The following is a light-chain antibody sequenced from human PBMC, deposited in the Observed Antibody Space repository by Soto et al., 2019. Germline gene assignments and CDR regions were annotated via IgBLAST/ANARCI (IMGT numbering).Light chain of an antibody. CDR1: QTVSSN. CDR2: GAS. V-gene: IGKV3-15*01. Sequence: VMTQSPATLSASPGERATLSCRASQTVSSNLAWYQQKPGQAPRLLIYGASTRATGIPARFSGSGSGTEFTLTISSLQSEDFAVYYCQQYNGWPLLNFGGGTKVEIK. CDR3: QQYNGWPLLN. J-gene: IGKJ4*01.